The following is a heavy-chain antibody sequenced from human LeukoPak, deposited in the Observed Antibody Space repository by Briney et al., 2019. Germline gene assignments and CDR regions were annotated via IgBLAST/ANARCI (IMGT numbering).Heavy chain of an antibody. D-gene: IGHD3-9*01. CDR2: IYTSGST. CDR3: ARDLRYFDWLLSDAFDI. J-gene: IGHJ3*02. CDR1: GYSISSGYY. Sequence: SETLSLTCAVSGYSISSGYYWGWIRQPPGKGLEWIGRIYTSGSTNYNPSLKSRVTMSVDTSKNQFSLKLSSVTAADTAVYYCARDLRYFDWLLSDAFDIWGQGTMVTVSS. V-gene: IGHV4-38-2*02.